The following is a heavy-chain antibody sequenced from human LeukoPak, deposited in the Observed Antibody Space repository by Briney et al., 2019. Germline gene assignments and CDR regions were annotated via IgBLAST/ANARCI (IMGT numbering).Heavy chain of an antibody. J-gene: IGHJ6*04. D-gene: IGHD5-24*01. CDR2: INAGNGNT. CDR1: GYTFTSYA. V-gene: IGHV1-3*01. CDR3: ARESQFYYYYHRMEV. Sequence: GASVKVSCKASGYTFTSYAMHWVRQAPGQRLECMGWINAGNGNTKYSQKFQGRVTITRDTSASTAYMELSSRRSEDTAVYYCARESQFYYYYHRMEVWGKGPTVTVSS.